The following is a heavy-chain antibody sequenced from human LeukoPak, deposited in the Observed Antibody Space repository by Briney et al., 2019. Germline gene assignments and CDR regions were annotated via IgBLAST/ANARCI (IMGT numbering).Heavy chain of an antibody. V-gene: IGHV3-21*05. CDR2: PSSGSSAI. CDR3: ARGHTAVTRHFDF. Sequence: PVKPLDSPSLPSSGSSAIFSADALKGRFTISRDDAKNLLYLDMNSLRAEDTAVYYCARGHTAVTRHFDFWGQGTLVTVSS. J-gene: IGHJ4*02. D-gene: IGHD4-17*01.